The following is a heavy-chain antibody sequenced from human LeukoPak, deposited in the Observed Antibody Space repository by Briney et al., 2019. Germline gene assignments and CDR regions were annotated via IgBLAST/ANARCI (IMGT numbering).Heavy chain of an antibody. Sequence: QPGGSLRLSCAASGFTFSSYAMSWVRQAPGKGLEWVSAISGSCGTTYYAASVEGRFTTSRDNSKNTLYLQMNSLRAEDTAVYYCAKAYCSGGSCGVDYWGQGTLVTVSS. CDR2: ISGSCGTT. CDR3: AKAYCSGGSCGVDY. D-gene: IGHD2-15*01. CDR1: GFTFSSYA. J-gene: IGHJ4*02. V-gene: IGHV3-23*01.